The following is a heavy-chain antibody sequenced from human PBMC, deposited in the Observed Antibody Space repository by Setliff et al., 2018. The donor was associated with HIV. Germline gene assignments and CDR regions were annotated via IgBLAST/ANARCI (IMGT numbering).Heavy chain of an antibody. CDR2: IDYNGRVSYSDKT. D-gene: IGHD3-22*01. CDR3: ARGLAYYSEHTDYNYVTSRFDP. J-gene: IGHJ5*02. V-gene: IGHV4-31*03. CDR1: GGSISRRSYF. Sequence: TLSPTSTVYGGSISRRSYFWTWNRQRPGQGLEWIGYIDYNGRVSYSDKTYYSPSLKSRVTISVYSSKNQFSLKLSSVTAADTAVYYCARGLAYYSEHTDYNYVTSRFDPWGPGTLVTVSS.